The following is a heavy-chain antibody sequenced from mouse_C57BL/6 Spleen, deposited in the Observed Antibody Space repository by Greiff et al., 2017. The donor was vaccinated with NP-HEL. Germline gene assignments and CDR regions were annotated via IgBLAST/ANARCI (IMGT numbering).Heavy chain of an antibody. V-gene: IGHV1-69*01. CDR1: GYTFTSYW. CDR2: IDPSDSYT. J-gene: IGHJ1*03. Sequence: QVQLQQPGAELVMPGASVKLSCKASGYTFTSYWMHWVKQRPGQGLEWIGEIDPSDSYTNYNQKFKGKSTLTVDKSSSTAYMQLSSLTSEDSAVYYCARGGYGSRYFDVWGTGTTVTVSS. CDR3: ARGGYGSRYFDV. D-gene: IGHD3-1*01.